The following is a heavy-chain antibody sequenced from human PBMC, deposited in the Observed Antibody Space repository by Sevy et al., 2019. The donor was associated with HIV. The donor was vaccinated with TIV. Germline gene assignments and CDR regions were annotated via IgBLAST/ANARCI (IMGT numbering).Heavy chain of an antibody. D-gene: IGHD6-19*01. CDR2: MNPNSGNT. Sequence: ASVKVSCKASGYTFTSYDINWVRQATGQGLEWMGWMNPNSGNTGYAQKFQGRVTMTRNTSISTAYMELSSLRSEDTAVYYCARDDTSIAVPGDGEGSYYGMDVWGQGTTVTVSS. CDR1: GYTFTSYD. CDR3: ARDDTSIAVPGDGEGSYYGMDV. V-gene: IGHV1-8*01. J-gene: IGHJ6*02.